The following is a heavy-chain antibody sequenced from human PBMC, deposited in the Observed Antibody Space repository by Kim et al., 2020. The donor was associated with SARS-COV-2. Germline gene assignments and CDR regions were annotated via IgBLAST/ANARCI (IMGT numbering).Heavy chain of an antibody. J-gene: IGHJ4*02. CDR3: ARLDARTSASLFDY. CDR2: ISYSGST. V-gene: IGHV4-59*08. D-gene: IGHD3-16*01. Sequence: SETLSLTCTVSGGSINNYYWSWVRQPPGKGLECIGYISYSGSTSNNPSLKSRVTISVDTSKNQFSLKLSSVTAADTAVYHCARLDARTSASLFDYWGQGTLVTVSS. CDR1: GGSINNYY.